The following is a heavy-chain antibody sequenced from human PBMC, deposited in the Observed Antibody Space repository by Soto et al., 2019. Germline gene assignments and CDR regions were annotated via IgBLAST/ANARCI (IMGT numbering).Heavy chain of an antibody. D-gene: IGHD3-16*01. J-gene: IGHJ1*01. CDR1: RYTLTELS. Sequence: ASVKVSCKVSRYTLTELSMHWVRQAPGKGLEWMGGFDPEDGETIYAQKFQGRVTMTEDTSTDTAYMELSSLRSEDTAVYYCATGPYYDYVWGSLFAWGQGTLVTVSS. CDR3: ATGPYYDYVWGSLFA. V-gene: IGHV1-24*01. CDR2: FDPEDGET.